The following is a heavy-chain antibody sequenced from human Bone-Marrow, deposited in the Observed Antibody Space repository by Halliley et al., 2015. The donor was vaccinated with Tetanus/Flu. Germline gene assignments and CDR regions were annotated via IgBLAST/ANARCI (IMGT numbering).Heavy chain of an antibody. CDR2: IHSSGST. J-gene: IGHJ4*02. Sequence: TLSLTCTVSGGSITTGDYYWSWIRQFPGRGLEWIGNIHSSGSTSYNPSLKSRVTISVDKTKNQFSLKMTSVTAADTAVFFCARSPKHDTSANYVAEEFDYLGPGILVTVSS. D-gene: IGHD3-22*01. V-gene: IGHV4-30-4*01. CDR3: ARSPKHDTSANYVAEEFDY. CDR1: GGSITTGDYY.